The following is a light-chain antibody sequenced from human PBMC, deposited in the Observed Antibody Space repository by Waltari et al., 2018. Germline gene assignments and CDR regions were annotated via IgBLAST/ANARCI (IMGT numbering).Light chain of an antibody. J-gene: IGLJ2*01. Sequence: SSELTQPPSVSVSPGQTARITCSGSPFPGQYAYGYQQKAGQAPVAVIYKDSERPSGIPERFSGSGSGTTVTLTISGVEAEDEADYYCQSVDSSAAYSVIFGGGTKLTVL. CDR2: KDS. V-gene: IGLV3-25*03. CDR1: PFPGQY. CDR3: QSVDSSAAYSVI.